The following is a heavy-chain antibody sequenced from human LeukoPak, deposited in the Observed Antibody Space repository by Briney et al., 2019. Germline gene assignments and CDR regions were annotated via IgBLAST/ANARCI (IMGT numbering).Heavy chain of an antibody. J-gene: IGHJ4*02. CDR1: GLFFSNYD. V-gene: IGHV3-23*01. D-gene: IGHD4-17*01. CDR2: LSSSGGST. CDR3: ARGVTVTTDF. Sequence: PGGSLTLSCAASGLFFSNYDMNWVRQAPGKGLEWVSGLSSSGGSTFYADSVKGRFTISRDNSKNTVYLQMNSLRGEDTAIYYCARGVTVTTDFWGQGTLVTVSS.